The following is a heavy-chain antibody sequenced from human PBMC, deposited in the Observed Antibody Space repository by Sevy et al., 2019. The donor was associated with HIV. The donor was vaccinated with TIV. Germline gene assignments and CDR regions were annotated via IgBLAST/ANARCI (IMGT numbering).Heavy chain of an antibody. Sequence: GGSLRLSCAASGFTFSSYSMNWVRQAPGKGLEWVSSISSSSSYIYYADSVKGRFTISRDNAKNSLYLQMNSRRAEDTAVYYCARDSGLWELPSLNDYWGQGTLVTVSS. CDR1: GFTFSSYS. CDR3: ARDSGLWELPSLNDY. J-gene: IGHJ4*02. V-gene: IGHV3-21*01. CDR2: ISSSSSYI. D-gene: IGHD1-26*01.